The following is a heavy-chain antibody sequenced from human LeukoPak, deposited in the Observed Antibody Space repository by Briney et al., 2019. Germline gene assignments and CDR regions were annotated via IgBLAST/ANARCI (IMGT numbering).Heavy chain of an antibody. V-gene: IGHV4-4*07. CDR3: ARDRYDSVYNWFDP. Sequence: SETLSLTCTVPGGSISNYYWSWIRQPAGKGLEWIGRIYTSGSTNYNPSLKSRVTMSVDTSKYQFSLKLNSVTAADTAVYYCARDRYDSVYNWFDPWGQGTLVTVSS. D-gene: IGHD3-22*01. CDR2: IYTSGST. J-gene: IGHJ5*02. CDR1: GGSISNYY.